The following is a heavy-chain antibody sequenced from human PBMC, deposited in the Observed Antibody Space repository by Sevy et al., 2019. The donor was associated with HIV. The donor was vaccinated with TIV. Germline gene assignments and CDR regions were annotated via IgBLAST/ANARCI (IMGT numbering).Heavy chain of an antibody. CDR2: IKQDGSEQ. CDR1: GFTVSRYW. V-gene: IGHV3-7*01. CDR3: ARMHCSGGSCYPYDAFDI. J-gene: IGHJ3*02. Sequence: GGSLRLSCAASGFTVSRYWMSWVRQAPGKGLEWVANIKQDGSEQYYVDSVKRRFTISRDNAKNSLYLQMNSLRAEDTAVYYCARMHCSGGSCYPYDAFDIWGQGTMVTVSS. D-gene: IGHD2-15*01.